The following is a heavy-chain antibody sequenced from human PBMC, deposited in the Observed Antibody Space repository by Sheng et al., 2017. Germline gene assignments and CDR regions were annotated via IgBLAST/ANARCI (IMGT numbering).Heavy chain of an antibody. CDR3: ARGGGPGDSSSWTTFDY. V-gene: IGHV4-61*02. Sequence: QVQLQESGPGLVKPSQTLSLTCTVSGGSISSGSYYWSWIRQPTGKGLEWIGRIYTSGSTNYNPSLKSRVTISVDTSKNQFSLKLSSVTAADTAVYYCARGGGPGDSSSWTTFDYWGQGTLVTV. CDR2: IYTSGST. D-gene: IGHD6-13*01. J-gene: IGHJ4*02. CDR1: GGSISSGSYY.